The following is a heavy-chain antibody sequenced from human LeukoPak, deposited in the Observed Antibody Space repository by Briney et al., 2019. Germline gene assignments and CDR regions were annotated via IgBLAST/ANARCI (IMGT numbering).Heavy chain of an antibody. J-gene: IGHJ5*02. CDR1: GGSITSYY. D-gene: IGHD2-2*02. V-gene: IGHV4-59*01. CDR2: IYYSAYT. CDR3: ARQSQGYCGSTACHSWFDP. Sequence: PSETLSLTCTVSGGSITSYYWNWIRQPPGKGLEWIGYIYYSAYTRYNPSLGSRVAISLDTSKNQFSLRLTSVTAADTAVYYCARQSQGYCGSTACHSWFDPWGQGTLVTVSS.